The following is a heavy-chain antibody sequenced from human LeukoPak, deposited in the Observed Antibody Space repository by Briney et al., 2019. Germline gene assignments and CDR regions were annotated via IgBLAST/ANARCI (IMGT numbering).Heavy chain of an antibody. Sequence: SVKVSCKASGYTFTTHDLTWVRQATGQGLEWMGGIIPIFGTANYAQKFQGRVTITADESTSTAYMELSSLRSEDTAVYYCARGGWYFDLWGRGTLVTVSS. CDR1: GYTFTTHD. CDR2: IIPIFGTA. J-gene: IGHJ2*01. V-gene: IGHV1-69*13. CDR3: ARGGWYFDL.